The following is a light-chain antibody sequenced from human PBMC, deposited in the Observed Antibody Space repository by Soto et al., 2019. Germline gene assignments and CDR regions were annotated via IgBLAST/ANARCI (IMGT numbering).Light chain of an antibody. Sequence: QSALTQPASVSGSPGQAITISCTGTSSAVVTYKYVSWYQQHPGKAPKLRIYYFNYRPSGVSSRFSGSKSGNTASLTISGLESEVGADDYCSSYGGTITSYVFGTGTKLTVL. CDR3: SSYGGTITSYV. V-gene: IGLV2-14*01. CDR1: SSAVVTYKY. CDR2: YFN. J-gene: IGLJ1*01.